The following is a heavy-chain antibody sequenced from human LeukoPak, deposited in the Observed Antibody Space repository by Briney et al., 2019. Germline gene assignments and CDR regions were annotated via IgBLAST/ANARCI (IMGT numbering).Heavy chain of an antibody. J-gene: IGHJ5*02. CDR1: GVSISSGGYY. CDR3: ARHDYGDYVFDP. CDR2: IYYSGST. D-gene: IGHD4-17*01. Sequence: PSQTLSLTCTVSGVSISSGGYYWSWLRQHPGQGLEWIGYIYYSGSTYYHPFPKSRVTISVATSQNQYSLKLSSVTAADTAGSYCARHDYGDYVFDPWGQGTLVTVSS. V-gene: IGHV4-31*03.